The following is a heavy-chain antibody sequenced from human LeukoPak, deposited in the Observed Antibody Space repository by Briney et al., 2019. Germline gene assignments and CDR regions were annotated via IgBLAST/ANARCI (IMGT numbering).Heavy chain of an antibody. Sequence: GSLRLSCAASGFTFSSYAMSWVRQAPGKGLEWVSAISGSGGSTYYADSVKGRFTISRDNSKNTLYLQMNSLRAEDTAVYYCAKFLPTHIVVANYYFDHWGQGTLVTVSP. CDR3: AKFLPTHIVVANYYFDH. D-gene: IGHD2-21*01. CDR1: GFTFSSYA. J-gene: IGHJ4*02. CDR2: ISGSGGST. V-gene: IGHV3-23*01.